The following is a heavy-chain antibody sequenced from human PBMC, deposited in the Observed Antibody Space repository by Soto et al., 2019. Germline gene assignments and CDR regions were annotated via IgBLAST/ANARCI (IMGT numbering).Heavy chain of an antibody. CDR3: ASAYYYDSSGYSPGGH. CDR2: IKQDGSQK. Sequence: PGGSLRLSCAASGLTFRSYWMSWVRQAPGKGLEWVANIKQDGSQKYYVDSVKGRFTISRDNAKNSLYLQMNSLRVEDTAVYYCASAYYYDSSGYSPGGHWGQGTLVTVTS. D-gene: IGHD3-22*01. V-gene: IGHV3-7*01. J-gene: IGHJ4*02. CDR1: GLTFRSYW.